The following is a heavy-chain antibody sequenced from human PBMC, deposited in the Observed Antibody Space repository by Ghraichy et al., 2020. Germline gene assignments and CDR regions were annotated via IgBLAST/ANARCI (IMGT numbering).Heavy chain of an antibody. CDR1: GFTFSTYA. Sequence: GGSLRLSCAASGFTFSTYAMSWVRQAPGKGLEWVSVISDSGGSTYYADSVKGRFTISRDNSKNTLYLQMNSLRAEDTAVYCCAKDGNYYGVLSWRGVSDYWGQVTLVTVSP. CDR2: ISDSGGST. V-gene: IGHV3-23*01. J-gene: IGHJ4*02. CDR3: AKDGNYYGVLSWRGVSDY. D-gene: IGHD1-26*01.